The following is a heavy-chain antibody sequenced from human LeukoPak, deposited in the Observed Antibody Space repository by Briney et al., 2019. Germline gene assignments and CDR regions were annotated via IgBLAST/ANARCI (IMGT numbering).Heavy chain of an antibody. CDR1: GYTFTDYY. Sequence: ASVKVSCKASGYTFTDYYTHWVRQAPGQGLEWMGWINPNSGDTNYAQNFQGRVTMTRDTSISTAYMELSRLRSDDTAVYYCARAGLVVIPDIWGQGTLVTVSS. J-gene: IGHJ4*02. D-gene: IGHD2-8*02. CDR3: ARAGLVVIPDI. V-gene: IGHV1-2*02. CDR2: INPNSGDT.